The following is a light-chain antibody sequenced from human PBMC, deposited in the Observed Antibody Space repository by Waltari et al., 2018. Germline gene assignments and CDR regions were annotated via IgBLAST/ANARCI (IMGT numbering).Light chain of an antibody. CDR3: NSYTTTAARV. CDR2: EVS. J-gene: IGLJ3*02. V-gene: IGLV2-14*01. CDR1: SSDVGAFNY. Sequence: QSALTQPASVSGSPGQSITISCTGTSSDVGAFNYISWYQQHPGKAPKVLIYEVSNRPSAVFTRFSGSKSGNTASLTISGLQTEDEADYYCNSYTTTAARVFGGGTRLTVL.